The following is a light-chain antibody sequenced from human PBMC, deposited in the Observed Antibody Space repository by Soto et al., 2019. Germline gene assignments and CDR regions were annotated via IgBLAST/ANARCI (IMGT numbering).Light chain of an antibody. J-gene: IGLJ2*01. Sequence: QSALTQPASVSGSPGQSITISCTGTSSDVGGYNYVSWYQQHPGKAPKLMIYDVSNRPSGVSNRFSGSKSGNTASLTISGLQAEDEADYYCCSYTSTNTRVLGGGTKLTVL. CDR2: DVS. CDR1: SSDVGGYNY. CDR3: CSYTSTNTRV. V-gene: IGLV2-14*01.